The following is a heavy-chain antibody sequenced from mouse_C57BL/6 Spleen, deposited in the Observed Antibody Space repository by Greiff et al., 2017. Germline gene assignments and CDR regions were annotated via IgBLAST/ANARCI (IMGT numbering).Heavy chain of an antibody. Sequence: VQLQESGPELVKPGASVKISCKASGYAFSSSWMNWVKQRPGTGLAWIGRIYPGDGDTNYNGKFKGKATLTADKSSSTAYMQLRSLTSEDSAVYFCARPDSSGPSWFAYWGQGTLVTVSA. J-gene: IGHJ3*01. CDR3: ARPDSSGPSWFAY. CDR2: IYPGDGDT. V-gene: IGHV1-82*01. D-gene: IGHD3-2*02. CDR1: GYAFSSSW.